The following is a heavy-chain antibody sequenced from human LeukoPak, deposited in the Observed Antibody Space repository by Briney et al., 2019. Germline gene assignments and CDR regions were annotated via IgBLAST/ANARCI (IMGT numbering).Heavy chain of an antibody. CDR2: ISSTYGYI. D-gene: IGHD2-15*01. CDR3: ARQRGYCSGGSCRGWFDP. Sequence: PGGSLRLSCAASGFTFSDYNMNWVRQAPGKGLEWVSSISSTYGYIYQADSVKGRFTISRDNAKNSLYLQMNSLRVEDTGVYYCARQRGYCSGGSCRGWFDPWGQGTLVTVSS. J-gene: IGHJ5*02. CDR1: GFTFSDYN. V-gene: IGHV3-21*01.